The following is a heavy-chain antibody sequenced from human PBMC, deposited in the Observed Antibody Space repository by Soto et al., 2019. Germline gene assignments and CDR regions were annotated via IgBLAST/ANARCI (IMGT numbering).Heavy chain of an antibody. CDR1: GYTLTSYY. D-gene: IGHD2-2*01. CDR2: INPSGGIT. Sequence: ASVKVPCTASGYTLTSYYLHWVRQAPGQGPEWMGIINPSGGITNDAQKFQDRVTMTSDTSTSTVYMELSSLRSEDTAVYYCARGISTTRYYYYYGMDVWGQGTTVTVSS. J-gene: IGHJ6*02. CDR3: ARGISTTRYYYYYGMDV. V-gene: IGHV1-46*01.